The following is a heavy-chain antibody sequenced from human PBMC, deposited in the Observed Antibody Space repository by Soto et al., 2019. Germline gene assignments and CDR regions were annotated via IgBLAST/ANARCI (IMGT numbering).Heavy chain of an antibody. Sequence: LSLTCTVSGGSISSGDYYWSWIRQPPGKGLEWIGYIYYSGSTYYNPSLKSRVTISVDTSKNQFSLKLSSVTAADTAVYYCARDTGCSGGSCQSFDYWGQGTLVTVSS. J-gene: IGHJ4*02. CDR1: GGSISSGDYY. CDR2: IYYSGST. CDR3: ARDTGCSGGSCQSFDY. D-gene: IGHD2-15*01. V-gene: IGHV4-30-4*01.